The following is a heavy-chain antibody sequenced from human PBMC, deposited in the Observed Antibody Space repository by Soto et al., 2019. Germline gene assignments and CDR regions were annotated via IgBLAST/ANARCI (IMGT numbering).Heavy chain of an antibody. Sequence: QVTLKESGPVLVKPTETLTLTCTVSGFSLSNARMGVSWIRQPPGKALEWLAHIFSNDEKSYSTSLKSRLTISKDTSTSQVVLTMTNMDPVDTATYYCARITYYDFWSGRSLDYWGQGTLVTVSS. CDR3: ARITYYDFWSGRSLDY. J-gene: IGHJ4*02. D-gene: IGHD3-3*01. CDR1: GFSLSNARMG. CDR2: IFSNDEK. V-gene: IGHV2-26*01.